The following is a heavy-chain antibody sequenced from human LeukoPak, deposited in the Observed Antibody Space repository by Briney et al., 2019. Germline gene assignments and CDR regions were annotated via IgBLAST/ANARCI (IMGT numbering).Heavy chain of an antibody. CDR1: GYTFTSYA. V-gene: IGHV1-3*03. CDR3: ARGGASYYYYYMDV. D-gene: IGHD4/OR15-4a*01. J-gene: IGHJ6*03. Sequence: GASVKVSCKASGYTFTSYAMHWVRQAPGQRLEWMGWINAGNGNTKYSQEFQGRVTIIRDTSTSTAYMELSSLRSEDMGVYYCARGGASYYYYYMDVWGKGTTVTVSS. CDR2: INAGNGNT.